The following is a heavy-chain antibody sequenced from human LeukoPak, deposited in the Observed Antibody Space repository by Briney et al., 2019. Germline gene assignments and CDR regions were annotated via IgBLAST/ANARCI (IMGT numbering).Heavy chain of an antibody. CDR2: INAGNGNT. V-gene: IGHV1-3*01. J-gene: IGHJ4*02. Sequence: ASVKVSCKASGYTFTNYAMHWVRQAPGQRLEWMGWINAGNGNTKYSQKFQGRVTITRDTSASTAYMELSSLRSEDTAVYYCARVGSSPQYYFDYWGQGTLVTVSS. D-gene: IGHD6-13*01. CDR3: ARVGSSPQYYFDY. CDR1: GYTFTNYA.